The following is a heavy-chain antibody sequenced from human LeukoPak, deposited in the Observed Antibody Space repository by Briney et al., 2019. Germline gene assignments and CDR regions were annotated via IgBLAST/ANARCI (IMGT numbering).Heavy chain of an antibody. D-gene: IGHD3-22*01. J-gene: IGHJ3*02. V-gene: IGHV3-23*01. CDR1: GFTFSSYA. CDR2: ISYSGSST. Sequence: GGSLRLSCAASGFTFSSYAMSWVCQAPGKGLEWVSAISYSGSSTYYADSVKGRFTISRDISKNTLFLQMNSLRAEDTAVYFCAKRGYDSSGYDAFDIWGQGTMVTVSS. CDR3: AKRGYDSSGYDAFDI.